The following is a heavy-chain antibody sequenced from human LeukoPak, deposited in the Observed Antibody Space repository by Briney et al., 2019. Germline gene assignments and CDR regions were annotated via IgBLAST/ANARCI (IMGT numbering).Heavy chain of an antibody. D-gene: IGHD5-24*01. CDR2: IKKDGTEK. V-gene: IGHV3-7*01. Sequence: PGGSLRLSCAASGFTFSSYWMSWVRQAPGKGLEWVANIKKDGTEKYYVDSVKGRFTISGDNAKNSLYLQMNSLRAEDTAVYYCARAGDGYNGYAFDIWGQGTMVTVSS. CDR1: GFTFSSYW. CDR3: ARAGDGYNGYAFDI. J-gene: IGHJ3*02.